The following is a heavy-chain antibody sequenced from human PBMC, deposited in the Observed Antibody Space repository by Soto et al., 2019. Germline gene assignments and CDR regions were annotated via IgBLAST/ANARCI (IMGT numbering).Heavy chain of an antibody. Sequence: GGSLRLSCAASGFTFSSYAMSWVRQAPGKGLEWVSAISGSGGSTYYPDSVKGRFTISRDNSKNTLYLQMNSLRAEDTAVYYCAKSQGFGSGSYYFDYWGQGTLVTVSS. V-gene: IGHV3-23*01. CDR1: GFTFSSYA. J-gene: IGHJ4*02. CDR3: AKSQGFGSGSYYFDY. CDR2: ISGSGGST. D-gene: IGHD1-26*01.